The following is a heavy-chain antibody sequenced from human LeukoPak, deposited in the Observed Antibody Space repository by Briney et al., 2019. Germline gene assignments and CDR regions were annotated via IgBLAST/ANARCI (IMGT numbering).Heavy chain of an antibody. D-gene: IGHD1-26*01. V-gene: IGHV1-46*01. J-gene: IGHJ4*02. CDR1: GYTFPSYY. Sequence: ASVKVSCKASGYTFPSYYMHWVRQAPGQGLEWMGIINPSGGSTSYAQKFQGRVTMTRDTSTSTVYMELSSLRSEDTAVYYCARLPRVGAAHDYWGQGTLVTVSS. CDR2: INPSGGST. CDR3: ARLPRVGAAHDY.